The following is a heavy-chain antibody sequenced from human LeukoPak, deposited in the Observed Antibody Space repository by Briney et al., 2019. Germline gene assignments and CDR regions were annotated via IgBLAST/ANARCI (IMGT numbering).Heavy chain of an antibody. CDR3: ARQGPGYTWSY. V-gene: IGHV3-53*01. CDR2: IYSGGST. Sequence: GGSLRLSCAASGFTVSSNYMSWVRQAPGKGLEWVSVIYSGGSTYYADSVKGRFTISRDNSKNTLYLQMNSLRAEDTAVYYCARQGPGYTWSYWGQGTLVTVSS. D-gene: IGHD1-1*01. CDR1: GFTVSSNY. J-gene: IGHJ4*02.